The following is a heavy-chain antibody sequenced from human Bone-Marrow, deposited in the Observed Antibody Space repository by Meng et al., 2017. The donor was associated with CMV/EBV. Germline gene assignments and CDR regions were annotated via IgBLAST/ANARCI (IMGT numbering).Heavy chain of an antibody. CDR2: ISSSSSYI. CDR3: ARPLTKYDFWSGYYTGGGMDV. CDR1: GYSTSSDY. D-gene: IGHD3-3*01. J-gene: IGHJ6*02. Sequence: ETLSLTCTVSGYSTSSDYYWGWIRQPPGKGLEWVSSISSSSSYIYYADSVKGRFTISRDNYKNTLFLQMNSLRAEETAVYYCARPLTKYDFWSGYYTGGGMDVWGQGTTVTVSS. V-gene: IGHV3-21*01.